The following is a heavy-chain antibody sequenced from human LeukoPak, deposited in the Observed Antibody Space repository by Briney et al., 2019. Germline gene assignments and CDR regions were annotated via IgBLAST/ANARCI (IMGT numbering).Heavy chain of an antibody. CDR1: GFTFSSYS. Sequence: GGSLRLSCAASGFTFSSYSMNWVRQAPGKGLESVSYISSSSSTIYYADSVKGRFTISRDNAKNSLYLQMNSLRAEDTAVYYCARPRRDGYNPFDYWGQGTLVTVSS. CDR3: ARPRRDGYNPFDY. D-gene: IGHD5-24*01. V-gene: IGHV3-48*04. CDR2: ISSSSSTI. J-gene: IGHJ4*02.